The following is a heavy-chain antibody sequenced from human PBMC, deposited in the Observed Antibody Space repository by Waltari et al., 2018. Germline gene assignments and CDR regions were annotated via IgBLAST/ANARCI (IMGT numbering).Heavy chain of an antibody. J-gene: IGHJ4*02. CDR1: GYTFTSYY. Sequence: QVQLVQSGAEVKKPGASVRLSCKASGYTFTSYYINWVRQAPGQGPEWMGGINPGGGSTIYAQKFQGRVTMSRDTSTSTVYMELSSLRSEDTAVYYCARSRILTGYFPNEEFDNWGQGTLVTVSS. V-gene: IGHV1-46*01. CDR2: INPGGGST. D-gene: IGHD3-9*01. CDR3: ARSRILTGYFPNEEFDN.